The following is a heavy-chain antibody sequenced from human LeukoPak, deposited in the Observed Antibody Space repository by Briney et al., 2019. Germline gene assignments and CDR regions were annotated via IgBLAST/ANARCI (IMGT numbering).Heavy chain of an antibody. J-gene: IGHJ4*02. CDR1: GFTFSNYF. CDR2: IKQDGSEK. D-gene: IGHD6-13*01. CDR3: ARDGTAVGINYDY. Sequence: GGSLRLSCAASGFTFSNYFMSWVRQAPGKGLEWVANIKQDGSEKYYVDSVKGRFTISRDNAKNSLYLKMNSLRAEDTAVYYCARDGTAVGINYDYWGQGTLVTVSS. V-gene: IGHV3-7*03.